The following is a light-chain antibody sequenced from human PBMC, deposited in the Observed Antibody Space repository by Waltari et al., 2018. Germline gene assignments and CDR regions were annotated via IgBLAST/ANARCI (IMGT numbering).Light chain of an antibody. CDR2: RNN. CDR1: SSNIGSNY. V-gene: IGLV1-47*01. Sequence: PGQRVTISCSGSSSNIGSNYVYWYQQLPGTAPKLLIYRNNQRPSGVPDRFSGSKSGTSASLAISGLRSEDEADYYCAAWDDSLSGPEFGGGTKLTVL. J-gene: IGLJ3*02. CDR3: AAWDDSLSGPE.